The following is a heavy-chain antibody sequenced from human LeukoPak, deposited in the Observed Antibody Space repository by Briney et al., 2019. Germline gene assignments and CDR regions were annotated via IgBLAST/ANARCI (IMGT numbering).Heavy chain of an antibody. J-gene: IGHJ3*02. Sequence: SETLSLTCTVSGGSISSSSYYWGWIRQPPGKGLEWIGEINHSGSTNYNPSLKSRVTISVDTSKNQFSLQLNSVTPEDTAVYYCVRGASVLRGFDIWGLGTMVTVSS. D-gene: IGHD1-26*01. CDR1: GGSISSSSYY. CDR2: INHSGST. CDR3: VRGASVLRGFDI. V-gene: IGHV4-39*07.